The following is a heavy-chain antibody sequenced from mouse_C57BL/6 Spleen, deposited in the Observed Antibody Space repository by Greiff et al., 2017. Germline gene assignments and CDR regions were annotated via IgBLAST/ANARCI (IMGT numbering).Heavy chain of an antibody. V-gene: IGHV3-6*01. CDR2: ISYDGSN. Sequence: DVKLVESGPGLVKPSQSLSLTCSVTGYSITSGYYWNWIRQFPGNKLEWMGYISYDGSNNYNPSLKNRISITRDTSKNQFFLKLNSVTTEDTATYYCARGSYGSSYWGQGTTLTVSS. CDR1: GYSITSGYY. CDR3: ARGSYGSSY. D-gene: IGHD1-1*01. J-gene: IGHJ2*01.